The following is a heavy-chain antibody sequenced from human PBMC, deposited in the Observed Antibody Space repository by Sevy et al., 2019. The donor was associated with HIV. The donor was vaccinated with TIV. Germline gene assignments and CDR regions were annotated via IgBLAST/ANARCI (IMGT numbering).Heavy chain of an antibody. D-gene: IGHD1-26*01. CDR3: ARDRDLSGSYLEYYYYAMDV. V-gene: IGHV1-46*01. CDR1: GYTFTTYY. CDR2: IDPSGST. Sequence: ASVKVSCKASGYTFTTYYIHWVRQAPGQGLEWMGLIDPSGSTRYAQKFQGRVSMTGDTSTTTLYMELSSLTSEDTAVYYCARDRDLSGSYLEYYYYAMDVWGQGTTLTVSS. J-gene: IGHJ6*02.